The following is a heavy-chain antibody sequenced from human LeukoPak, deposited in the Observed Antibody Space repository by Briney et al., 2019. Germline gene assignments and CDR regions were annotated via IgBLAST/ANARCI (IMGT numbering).Heavy chain of an antibody. J-gene: IGHJ4*02. D-gene: IGHD2-15*01. V-gene: IGHV3-30*04. CDR2: ISYDGSNK. CDR1: GFTFSSYA. CDR3: ARALMNKYCSGGSCYYFDY. Sequence: GGSLRLSCAASGFTFSSYAMHWVRQAPGKGLEWVAVISYDGSNKYYADSVKGRFTISRDNSKNTLYLQMNSLRAEDTAVYYCARALMNKYCSGGSCYYFDYWGQGTLVTVS.